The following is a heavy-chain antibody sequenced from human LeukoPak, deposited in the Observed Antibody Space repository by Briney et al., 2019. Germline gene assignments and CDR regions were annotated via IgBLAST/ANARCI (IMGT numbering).Heavy chain of an antibody. J-gene: IGHJ4*02. CDR1: GGTFSSYA. Sequence: GASVKVSCKASGGTFSSYAISWVRQAPGQGLEWMGRIIPILGIANYAQKFQGRVTITADKSASTAYMELSSLRSEDTAVYYCARDHSLPYIRAGLPDSWGRGTLVTVSS. V-gene: IGHV1-69*04. CDR2: IIPILGIA. CDR3: ARDHSLPYIRAGLPDS. D-gene: IGHD6-13*01.